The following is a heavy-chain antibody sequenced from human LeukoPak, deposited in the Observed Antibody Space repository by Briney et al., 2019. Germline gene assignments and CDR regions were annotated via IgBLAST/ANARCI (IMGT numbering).Heavy chain of an antibody. CDR3: ARGGVDYYGSGTYYLMYYFDY. CDR1: EFTFSNFG. Sequence: GGSLRLSCAASEFTFSNFGMHWVRQAPGKGLEWVALIHYDGSKKYYADSVKGRFTISRDDPHNTLYLQMNSLRAEDTAVYFCARGGVDYYGSGTYYLMYYFDYWGQGALVTVSS. CDR2: IHYDGSKK. J-gene: IGHJ4*02. D-gene: IGHD3-10*01. V-gene: IGHV3-30*02.